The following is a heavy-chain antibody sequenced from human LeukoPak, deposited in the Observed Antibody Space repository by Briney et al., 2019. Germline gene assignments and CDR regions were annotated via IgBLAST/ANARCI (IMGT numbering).Heavy chain of an antibody. Sequence: GGSLRLSCAASGFTFSSYAMSWVRQAPGKGLEWVSAISGSGGSTYYADSVKGRFTISRDNSKNTLYLQMNSLRAEDTAVYYCATDRGWRTSGYYLYYFEYWGQGTLVTFSS. CDR2: ISGSGGST. D-gene: IGHD3-3*01. CDR1: GFTFSSYA. V-gene: IGHV3-23*01. CDR3: ATDRGWRTSGYYLYYFEY. J-gene: IGHJ4*02.